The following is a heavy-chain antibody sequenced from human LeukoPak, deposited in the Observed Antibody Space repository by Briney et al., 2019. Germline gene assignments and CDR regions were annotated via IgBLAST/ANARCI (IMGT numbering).Heavy chain of an antibody. D-gene: IGHD1-26*01. CDR1: GYTFTGYY. V-gene: IGHV1-2*02. Sequence: ASVKVSCKASGYTFTGYYMHWVRQAPGQGLEWMGWINPNSGGTKYAQKFQGRVTMTRDTSISTAYMELSRLRSDDTAVYYCARQELDDYWYFDLWGRGTLVTGSS. CDR3: ARQELDDYWYFDL. J-gene: IGHJ2*01. CDR2: INPNSGGT.